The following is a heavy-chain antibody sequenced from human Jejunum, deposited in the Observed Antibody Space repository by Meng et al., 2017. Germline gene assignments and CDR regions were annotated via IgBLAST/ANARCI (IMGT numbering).Heavy chain of an antibody. D-gene: IGHD3-9*01. CDR1: GFPFSSYG. CDR3: ARSRYDATGYFPMDY. Sequence: GGSLRLSCALSGFPFSSYGIHWVRQAPDKGLEWVAVVWYDESNKQHADSVKGRFTISRDNSKNTIYLEMNSLRGEDTAVHYCARSRYDATGYFPMDYWGQGTLVTVSS. J-gene: IGHJ4*02. V-gene: IGHV3-33*01. CDR2: VWYDESNK.